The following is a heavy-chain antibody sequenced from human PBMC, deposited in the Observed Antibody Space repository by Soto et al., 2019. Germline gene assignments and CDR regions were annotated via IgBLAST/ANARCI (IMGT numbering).Heavy chain of an antibody. D-gene: IGHD6-19*01. V-gene: IGHV1-69*12. CDR2: IIPILGTV. CDR1: GGTFRTYA. Sequence: QVQLLQSGAEVKKPGSSVRVSCEASGGTFRTYAISWVRQAPGQGLEWMGEIIPILGTVNYAQKFQGRVTTTADESTTTVYMDLRSLRSEGTAVYYCAKGAVAGTPTSYYYYGMDVWGQGTTVTVSS. CDR3: AKGAVAGTPTSYYYYGMDV. J-gene: IGHJ6*02.